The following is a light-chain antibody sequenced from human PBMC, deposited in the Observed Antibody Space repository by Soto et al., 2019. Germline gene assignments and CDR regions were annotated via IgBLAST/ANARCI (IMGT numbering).Light chain of an antibody. Sequence: EIVLTQSPGTLSLSPGERATLSCRASQSVSSSYLAWYQQKPGQAPRLLIYDASSRATGIPDRFSGSGSGTALPLTISRREPEDFAVYFCQQYGSSPYTFGRGTKLEIK. V-gene: IGKV3-20*01. CDR1: QSVSSSY. CDR3: QQYGSSPYT. CDR2: DAS. J-gene: IGKJ2*01.